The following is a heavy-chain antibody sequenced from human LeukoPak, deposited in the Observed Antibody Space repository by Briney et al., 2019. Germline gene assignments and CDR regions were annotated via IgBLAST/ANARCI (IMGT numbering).Heavy chain of an antibody. V-gene: IGHV4-34*01. D-gene: IGHD3-10*01. CDR2: INHSGST. Sequence: RSSETLSLTCTVSGGSISSYYWSWIRQPPGKGLEWIGEINHSGSTNYNPSLKSRVTISVDTSKNQFSLKLSSVTAADTAVYYCARAPQGRWFDPWGQGTLVTVSS. CDR3: ARAPQGRWFDP. J-gene: IGHJ5*02. CDR1: GGSISSYY.